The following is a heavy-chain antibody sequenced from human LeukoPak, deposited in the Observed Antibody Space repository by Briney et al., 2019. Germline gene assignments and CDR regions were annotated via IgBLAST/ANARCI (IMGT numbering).Heavy chain of an antibody. CDR3: ASYDFWSGYAFDY. D-gene: IGHD3-3*01. V-gene: IGHV4-31*03. Sequence: SETLSLTCTVSGGSISSGGYYWSWIRQHPGKGLEGIGYIYYSGSTYYNPSLKSRVTISVDTSKNQFSLKLSSVTAADTAVYYCASYDFWSGYAFDYWGQGTLVTVSS. J-gene: IGHJ4*02. CDR1: GGSISSGGYY. CDR2: IYYSGST.